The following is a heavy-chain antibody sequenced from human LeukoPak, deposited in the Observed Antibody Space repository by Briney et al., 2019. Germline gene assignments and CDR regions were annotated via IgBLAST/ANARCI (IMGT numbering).Heavy chain of an antibody. Sequence: GGSLRLSCAASGFTFSSYAMHWVRQAPGKGLEWVSYISSSGSTIYYADSVKGRFTISRDNAKNSLYLQMNSLRAEDTAVYYCASRTGSSPGGYWGQGTLVTVSS. V-gene: IGHV3-48*03. J-gene: IGHJ4*02. CDR1: GFTFSSYA. CDR3: ASRTGSSPGGY. CDR2: ISSSGSTI. D-gene: IGHD6-6*01.